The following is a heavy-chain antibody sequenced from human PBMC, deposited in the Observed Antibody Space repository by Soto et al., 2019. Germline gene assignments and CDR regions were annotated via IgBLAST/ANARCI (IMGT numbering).Heavy chain of an antibody. J-gene: IGHJ4*02. CDR1: GGSFSGYY. Sequence: QVQLQQWGAGLLKPSETLSLTCAVYGGSFSGYYWSWIRQPPGKGLEWIGEINHSGSTNYNPSLKSRVTISVDSSKNPLSLKLSSVTAADTAVYYCARGRGGYYGSGSYVFDYWGQGTLVTVSS. D-gene: IGHD3-10*01. CDR3: ARGRGGYYGSGSYVFDY. CDR2: INHSGST. V-gene: IGHV4-34*01.